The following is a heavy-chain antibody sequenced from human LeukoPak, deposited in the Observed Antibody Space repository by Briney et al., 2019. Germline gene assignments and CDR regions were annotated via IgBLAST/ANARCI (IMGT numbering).Heavy chain of an antibody. V-gene: IGHV3-21*01. Sequence: GGSLRLSCAASGFTFSSYSMNWVRQAPGKGLEWVSSISSSSSYIYYADSVKGRFTISRDNAKNSLYLQMNSLRAEDTAVYYCATVYDSSGSDYWGQGTLVTVSS. D-gene: IGHD3-22*01. CDR2: ISSSSSYI. CDR3: ATVYDSSGSDY. J-gene: IGHJ4*02. CDR1: GFTFSSYS.